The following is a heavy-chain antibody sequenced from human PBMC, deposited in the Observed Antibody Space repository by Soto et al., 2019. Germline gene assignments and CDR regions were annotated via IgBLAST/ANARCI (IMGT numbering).Heavy chain of an antibody. CDR1: GYTFTSYG. CDR3: VRRHVSATGIDWFDP. V-gene: IGHV1-3*01. D-gene: IGHD6-13*01. CDR2: INAANGDT. J-gene: IGHJ5*02. Sequence: ASVKVSCKAPGYTFTSYGIHWVRQAPGQRLEWMGWINAANGDTKYSPKFQGRVTITRDTSASTAYMELSSLRSGDTAVYYCVRRHVSATGIDWFDPWGQGTLVTVSS.